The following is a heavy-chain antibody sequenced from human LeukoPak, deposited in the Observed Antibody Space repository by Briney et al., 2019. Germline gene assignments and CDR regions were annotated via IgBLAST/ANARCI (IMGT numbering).Heavy chain of an antibody. J-gene: IGHJ4*02. CDR2: IRQDGGLT. CDR3: ASPSGASGYDYFDY. D-gene: IGHD5-12*01. Sequence: GGSLRLSCAASGFMFTRYWMTWVRQAPGKGLGWLANIRQDGGLTFYGDSVKGRFTISRDNAKSSLYLQMNSLRAEDTAVYYCASPSGASGYDYFDYWGQGTLVTVSS. V-gene: IGHV3-7*03. CDR1: GFMFTRYW.